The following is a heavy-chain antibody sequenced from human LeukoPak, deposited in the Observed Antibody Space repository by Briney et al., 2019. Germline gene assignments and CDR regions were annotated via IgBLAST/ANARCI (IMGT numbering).Heavy chain of an antibody. CDR3: TRDRNDYGDPDAFDI. J-gene: IGHJ3*02. CDR1: GFTFSSYS. Sequence: GGSLRLSCAASGFTFSSYSMNWVRQAPGKGLEWLSYISDSSGTIFYADSVKGRFTISRDNHKDLLYLQLNSLRGDDSGIYYCTRDRNDYGDPDAFDIWGQGTVVTVSS. D-gene: IGHD4-17*01. CDR2: ISDSSGTI. V-gene: IGHV3-48*04.